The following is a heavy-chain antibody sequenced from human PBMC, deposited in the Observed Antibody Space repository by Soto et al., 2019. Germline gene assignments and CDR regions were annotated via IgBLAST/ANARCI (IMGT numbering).Heavy chain of an antibody. Sequence: GGSLRLSCAASGFTFSSYAMNWVRQAPGKGLEWVSAISGSGGSTYYADSVKGRFTISRDNSKNTLYLQMNSLRAEDTAVYSCAKSRRLVLDSFDLWGRGTLVTVSS. D-gene: IGHD3-3*01. CDR2: ISGSGGST. J-gene: IGHJ2*01. CDR1: GFTFSSYA. CDR3: AKSRRLVLDSFDL. V-gene: IGHV3-23*01.